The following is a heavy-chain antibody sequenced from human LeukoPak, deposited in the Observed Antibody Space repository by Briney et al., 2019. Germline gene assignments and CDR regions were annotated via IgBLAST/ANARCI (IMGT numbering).Heavy chain of an antibody. CDR2: IYYSGST. D-gene: IGHD1-26*01. CDR3: ARATRYSGSYYPY. V-gene: IGHV4-59*01. Sequence: PSETLSLTCTVSGGSISSYYWSWIRQPPGKGLEWIGYIYYSGSTNYNPSLKSRVTISVDTSKNQFSLKLSSVTAADTAVYHCARATRYSGSYYPYWGQGTLVTVSS. J-gene: IGHJ4*02. CDR1: GGSISSYY.